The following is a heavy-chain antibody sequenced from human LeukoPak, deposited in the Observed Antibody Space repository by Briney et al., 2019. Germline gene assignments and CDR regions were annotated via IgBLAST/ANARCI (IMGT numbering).Heavy chain of an antibody. J-gene: IGHJ6*04. CDR3: ARDPFIVATILRSHYYGMDV. V-gene: IGHV3-30*04. CDR2: ISYDGSNK. Sequence: GGSLGLSCAASGFTLSSYAMHWVRQAPGKGLEWVAVISYDGSNKYYADSVKGRFTISRDNSKNTLYLQMNSLRAEDTAVYYCARDPFIVATILRSHYYGMDVWGKGTTATVSS. CDR1: GFTLSSYA. D-gene: IGHD5-12*01.